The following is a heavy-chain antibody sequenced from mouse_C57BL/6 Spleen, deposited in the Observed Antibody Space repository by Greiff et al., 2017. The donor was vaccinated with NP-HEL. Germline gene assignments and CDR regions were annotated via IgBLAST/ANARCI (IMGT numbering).Heavy chain of an antibody. D-gene: IGHD2-4*01. CDR1: GYAFSSSW. CDR2: IYPGDGDT. Sequence: QVQLKQSGPELVKPGASVKISCKASGYAFSSSWMNWVKQRPGKGLEWIGRIYPGDGDTNYNGKFKGKATLTADKSSSTAYMQLSSLTSEDSAVYCCAREEDDYVGDYWGQGTTLTVSS. V-gene: IGHV1-82*01. J-gene: IGHJ2*01. CDR3: AREEDDYVGDY.